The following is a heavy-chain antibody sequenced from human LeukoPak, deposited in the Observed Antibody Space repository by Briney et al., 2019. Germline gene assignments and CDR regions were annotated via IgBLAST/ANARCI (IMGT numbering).Heavy chain of an antibody. CDR1: GGSISSYY. CDR2: IYTSGST. D-gene: IGHD3-22*01. V-gene: IGHV4-4*07. CDR3: ASQDSSGYYPSPYFDY. J-gene: IGHJ4*02. Sequence: SETLSLTCTVSGGSISSYYWSWIRQPAGKGLEWIGRIYTSGSTNYNPSLKSRVTISVDTSKNQFSLKLSSVTAADTAVYYCASQDSSGYYPSPYFDYWGQGTLVTVSS.